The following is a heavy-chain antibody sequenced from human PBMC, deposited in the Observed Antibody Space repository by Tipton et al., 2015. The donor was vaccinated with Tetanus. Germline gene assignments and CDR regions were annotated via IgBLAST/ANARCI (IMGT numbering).Heavy chain of an antibody. CDR3: AKLPDGYCSGGSCARDY. CDR1: GGSISSSSYY. J-gene: IGHJ4*02. CDR2: IYYSGST. V-gene: IGHV4-39*07. D-gene: IGHD2-15*01. Sequence: TLSLTCTVSGGSISSSSYYWGWIRQPPGKGLEWIGSIYYSGSTNYNPSLKSRVTISVDTSKNQFSLKLSSVTAADTAVYYCAKLPDGYCSGGSCARDYWGQGTLVTVSS.